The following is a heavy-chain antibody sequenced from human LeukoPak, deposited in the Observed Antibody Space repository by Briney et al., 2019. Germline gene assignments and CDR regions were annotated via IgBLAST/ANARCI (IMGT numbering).Heavy chain of an antibody. V-gene: IGHV1-18*01. J-gene: IGHJ4*02. CDR1: GYAFTSYG. CDR3: ARPRNRGWYELDY. CDR2: ISAYNGNT. D-gene: IGHD6-19*01. Sequence: ASVKVSCKASGYAFTSYGISWVRQAPGQGLEWMGWISAYNGNTYYAQKLQGRITMTTDTSTSTGYMELTSLRSDDTAVYYCARPRNRGWYELDYWGQGTLVTVSS.